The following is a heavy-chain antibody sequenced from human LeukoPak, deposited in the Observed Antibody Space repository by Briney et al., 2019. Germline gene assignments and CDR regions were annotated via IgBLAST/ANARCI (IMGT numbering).Heavy chain of an antibody. Sequence: GESLKISCKGSGYSFTSYWIGWVRQMPGKGLEWMGIIYPGDSDTRYSPSFQGQVTISADKSIGTAYLQWSSLKASDSAMYYCARTSSWYNFDYWGQGTLVTVSS. CDR3: ARTSSWYNFDY. J-gene: IGHJ4*02. V-gene: IGHV5-51*01. CDR2: IYPGDSDT. CDR1: GYSFTSYW. D-gene: IGHD6-13*01.